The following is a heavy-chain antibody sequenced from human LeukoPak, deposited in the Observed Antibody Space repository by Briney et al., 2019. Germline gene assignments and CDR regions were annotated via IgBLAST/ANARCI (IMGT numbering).Heavy chain of an antibody. CDR1: GGTFSRYA. J-gene: IGHJ5*02. Sequence: ASVKVSCKASGGTFSRYAISWERQAPGQGPEWMGGIIPIFGTANYAQKFQGRVTITADESTSTAYMELSSLRSEDTAVYYCARSSSSWFNWFDPWGQGTLVTVSS. D-gene: IGHD6-13*01. CDR3: ARSSSSWFNWFDP. CDR2: IIPIFGTA. V-gene: IGHV1-69*13.